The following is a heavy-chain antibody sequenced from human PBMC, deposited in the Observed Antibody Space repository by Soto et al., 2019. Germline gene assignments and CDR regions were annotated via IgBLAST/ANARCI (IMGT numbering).Heavy chain of an antibody. Sequence: QVPLVQSGAEVKKPGASVKVSCKASGYTFASYAMHWVRQAPGQRLEWMGWINAGNGNTKYSQKFQGRVTITRDTSASTAYMELSSLRSEDTAVYYCARVPSSACTNGVWHYYFDYWGQGTLVTLTS. V-gene: IGHV1-3*01. J-gene: IGHJ4*02. CDR3: ARVPSSACTNGVWHYYFDY. CDR1: GYTFASYA. D-gene: IGHD2-8*01. CDR2: INAGNGNT.